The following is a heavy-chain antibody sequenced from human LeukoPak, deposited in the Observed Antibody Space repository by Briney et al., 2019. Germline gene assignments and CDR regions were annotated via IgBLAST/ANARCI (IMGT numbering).Heavy chain of an antibody. CDR3: ATSRGSPWDYFDY. CDR2: IIPIFGTA. D-gene: IGHD6-25*01. V-gene: IGHV1-69*01. CDR1: GGTFSSYA. Sequence: SVKVSRKASGGTFSSYAISWVRQAPGQVLEWMGGIIPIFGTANYAQKFQGRVTITADESTSTAYMELSSLRSEDTAVYYCATSRGSPWDYFDYWGQGTLVTVSS. J-gene: IGHJ4*02.